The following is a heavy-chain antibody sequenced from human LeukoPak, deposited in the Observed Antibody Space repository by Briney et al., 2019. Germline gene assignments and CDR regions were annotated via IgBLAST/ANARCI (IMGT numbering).Heavy chain of an antibody. CDR1: GFNFW. Sequence: GGSLRLSCAASGFNFWMTWVRQAPGKGLEWLANIKQDGSETYYADSVKGRFTISRDNARNSVSLQINTLRVDDTAVYYCVRDSGSRSSGIFDYWGQGSLVTASS. J-gene: IGHJ4*02. CDR2: IKQDGSET. D-gene: IGHD2-15*01. CDR3: VRDSGSRSSGIFDY. V-gene: IGHV3-7*01.